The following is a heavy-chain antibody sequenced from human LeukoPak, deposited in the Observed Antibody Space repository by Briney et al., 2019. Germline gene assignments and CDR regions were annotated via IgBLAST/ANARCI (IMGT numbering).Heavy chain of an antibody. CDR3: ARGGGSHYEVDY. CDR1: GGSISSSNW. D-gene: IGHD3-10*01. V-gene: IGHV4-4*02. CDR2: IFHTGII. J-gene: IGHJ4*02. Sequence: SETLSLTCAVSGGSISSSNWWIWVRQAPGKGREWSGEIFHTGIIHETPSLKSRVTISVDKSMNQFSLRRTSVTAAVTAVYFCARGGGSHYEVDYWGQGTLVTVSS.